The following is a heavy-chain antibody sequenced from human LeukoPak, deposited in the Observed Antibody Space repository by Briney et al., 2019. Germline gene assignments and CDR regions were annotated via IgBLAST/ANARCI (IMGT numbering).Heavy chain of an antibody. CDR3: TSAAHDY. CDR2: IRYDGSNT. V-gene: IGHV3-30*02. D-gene: IGHD2-2*01. Sequence: GGSLRLSCAASRFTFSSYGMHWVRQAPGKGLEWVTFIRYDGSNTYYADSVKGRFTVSRDNSKNTLFLQMNSLRVEDTAVYYCTSAAHDYWGQGTLVTVSS. CDR1: RFTFSSYG. J-gene: IGHJ4*02.